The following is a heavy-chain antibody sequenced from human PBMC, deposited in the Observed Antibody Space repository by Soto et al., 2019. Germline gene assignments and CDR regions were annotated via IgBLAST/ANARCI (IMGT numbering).Heavy chain of an antibody. CDR2: IIPIFGTA. V-gene: IGHV1-69*06. CDR3: ARGVEAMDTYYYYGMDV. D-gene: IGHD5-18*01. CDR1: GGTFSSYA. Sequence: EASVKVSCKASGGTFSSYAISWARQAPGQGLEWMGGIIPIFGTANYAQKFQGRVTITADKSTSTAYMELSSLRSEDTAVYYCARGVEAMDTYYYYGMDVWGQGTTVTVSS. J-gene: IGHJ6*02.